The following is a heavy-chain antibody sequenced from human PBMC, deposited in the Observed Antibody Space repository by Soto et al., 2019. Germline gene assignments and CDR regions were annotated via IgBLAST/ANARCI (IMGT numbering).Heavy chain of an antibody. CDR3: VKDTVVVINGGDFDY. V-gene: IGHV3-23*01. CDR1: GFTYVKYA. J-gene: IGHJ4*02. D-gene: IGHD3-22*01. CDR2: ISGDAGRT. Sequence: EVQLLESGGALVQPGGSLRLSCEASGFTYVKYAMSWFRQAPGKGLEWVSGISGDAGRTFYADSVKGRFTISRDNSKNTVYLQMNSLRVEDTAVYYCVKDTVVVINGGDFDYWGQGTLVTVSS.